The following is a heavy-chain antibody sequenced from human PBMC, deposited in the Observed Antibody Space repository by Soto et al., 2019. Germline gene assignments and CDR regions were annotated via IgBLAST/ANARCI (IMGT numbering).Heavy chain of an antibody. V-gene: IGHV4-4*02. CDR3: ASRDPGTSVDY. J-gene: IGHJ4*02. CDR2: IYRTGST. Sequence: SETLSLTCAVSGGSFTSNNWWTWVRQPPGQGLEWIGEIYRTGSTNYNPSLKSRVTISLDKSENQFSLKVTSLTAADTAVYYCASRDPGTSVDYWGQGTLVTISS. CDR1: GGSFTSNNW. D-gene: IGHD1-7*01.